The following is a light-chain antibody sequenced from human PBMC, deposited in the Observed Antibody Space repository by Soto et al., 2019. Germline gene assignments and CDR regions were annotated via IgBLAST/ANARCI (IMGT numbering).Light chain of an antibody. CDR2: GAS. CDR3: QQYNHWPRT. V-gene: IGKV3-15*01. Sequence: EIVMTQSPATLSVSPGERATLSCRASQSVSSNLAWYQQKPGQAPRLLMYGASTRAAGFPARFSGSGSGTEFTLTISSLQSEDSGVYYCQQYNHWPRTFGQGTKVDIK. CDR1: QSVSSN. J-gene: IGKJ1*01.